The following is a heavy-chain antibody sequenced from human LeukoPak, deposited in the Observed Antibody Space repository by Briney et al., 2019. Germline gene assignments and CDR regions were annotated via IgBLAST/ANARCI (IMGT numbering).Heavy chain of an antibody. CDR3: ARDRAVTTHARFDY. Sequence: ASVKVSCKASGYTFTSYAMHWVRQAPGQRLEWMGWINAGNGNTKYSQKFQGRVTITRDTSASTAYMELSSLRSEDTAMYYCARDRAVTTHARFDYWGQGTLVTVSS. J-gene: IGHJ4*02. D-gene: IGHD4-17*01. CDR2: INAGNGNT. CDR1: GYTFTSYA. V-gene: IGHV1-3*01.